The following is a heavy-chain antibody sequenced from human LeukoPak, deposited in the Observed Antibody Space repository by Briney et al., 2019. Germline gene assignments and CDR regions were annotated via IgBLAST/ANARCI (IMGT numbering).Heavy chain of an antibody. J-gene: IGHJ4*02. D-gene: IGHD6-19*01. Sequence: PGGSLRLYCAASGFSLSPYSMNWVRQAPGKGLEWVSYISTTSSIIYYADSVKGRFTISRDNAKNTVYLQMNSLRDEDTAVYYCARGRYSSGWSHLFEYWGQGTLVTVSS. V-gene: IGHV3-48*02. CDR3: ARGRYSSGWSHLFEY. CDR2: ISTTSSII. CDR1: GFSLSPYS.